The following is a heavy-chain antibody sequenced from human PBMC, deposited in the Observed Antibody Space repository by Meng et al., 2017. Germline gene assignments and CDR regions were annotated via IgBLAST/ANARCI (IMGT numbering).Heavy chain of an antibody. CDR3: ARGPLVHQYFDY. Sequence: QLRQRGAGLLRRSEPPPPTVVVYGASFSGYYWSWIRQPRGKGLEWIGEINHSGSTNYNPSLKSRVTISVDTSKNQFSLKLSSVTAADTAVYYCARGPLVHQYFDYWGQGTLVTVSS. J-gene: IGHJ4*02. V-gene: IGHV4-34*01. CDR2: INHSGST. CDR1: GASFSGYY. D-gene: IGHD6-13*01.